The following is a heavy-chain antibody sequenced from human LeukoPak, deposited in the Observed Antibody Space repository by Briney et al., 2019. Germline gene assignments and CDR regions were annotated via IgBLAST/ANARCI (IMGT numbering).Heavy chain of an antibody. Sequence: SETLSLTCTVSGGSMSTHYWSCIRQRAGKGLEWIGRIYPTGSTNYNPSLESRVTMSVDTPKNQFSLNLTSVTAADTAVYYCARTQSGTYSGGYFDSWGQGTLVTVSS. CDR2: IYPTGST. J-gene: IGHJ4*02. V-gene: IGHV4-4*07. CDR1: GGSMSTHY. D-gene: IGHD1-26*01. CDR3: ARTQSGTYSGGYFDS.